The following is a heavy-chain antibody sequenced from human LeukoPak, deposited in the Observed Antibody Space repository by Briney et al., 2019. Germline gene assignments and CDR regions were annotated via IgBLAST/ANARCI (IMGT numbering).Heavy chain of an antibody. CDR2: IYYSGST. CDR3: ARDKGTVTSLTTFDY. CDR1: GGSISSGGYY. V-gene: IGHV4-31*03. J-gene: IGHJ4*02. Sequence: SETLSLTCTVSGGSISSGGYYWSWIRQHPGKGLEWIGYIYYSGSTYYNPSLKSRVTISVDTSKNQFSLKLSSVTAADTAVYYCARDKGTVTSLTTFDYWGQGNLVTVSS. D-gene: IGHD4-17*01.